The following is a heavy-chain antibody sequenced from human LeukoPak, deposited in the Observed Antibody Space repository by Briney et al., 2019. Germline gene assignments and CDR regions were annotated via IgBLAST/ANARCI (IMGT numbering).Heavy chain of an antibody. CDR3: ARQRTVPSPFDY. CDR2: IYYSGST. J-gene: IGHJ4*02. Sequence: PSETLSLTCTVSGGSISSYYWSWIRQPPGKGLEWIGYIYYSGSTNYNPSLKSRVTISVDTSKNQFSLKLSSVTAADTAVYYCARQRTVPSPFDYWGQGTLVTVSS. CDR1: GGSISSYY. D-gene: IGHD4-17*01. V-gene: IGHV4-59*08.